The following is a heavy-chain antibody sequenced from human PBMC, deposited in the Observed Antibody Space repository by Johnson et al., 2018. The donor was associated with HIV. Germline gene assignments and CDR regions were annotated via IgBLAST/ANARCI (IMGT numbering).Heavy chain of an antibody. CDR2: IIYSGGST. CDR3: VRGGLGYQNIHDAFDI. J-gene: IGHJ3*02. Sequence: VHLVESGGGVVRPGGSLRLSCAASGFTFDDDGMSWVRQVPGKGLEWVSIIYSGGSTYYADSVKGRFTISRDNAKNSLLLQMNSLRAEDTALYYCVRGGLGYQNIHDAFDIWGQGTMVTVSS. CDR1: GFTFDDDG. V-gene: IGHV3-20*04. D-gene: IGHD2-2*01.